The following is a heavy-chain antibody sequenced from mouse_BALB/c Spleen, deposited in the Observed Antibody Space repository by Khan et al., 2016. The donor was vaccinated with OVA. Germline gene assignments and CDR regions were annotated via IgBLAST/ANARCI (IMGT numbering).Heavy chain of an antibody. CDR3: TNGNYGWFAY. CDR2: ISSAATYT. D-gene: IGHD2-1*01. V-gene: IGHV5-9-3*01. CDR1: GFTFSSFV. Sequence: EVQLVESGGGLVEPGGSLKLSCAASGFTFSSFVMSWVRQTPEKRLEWVATISSAATYTYYPDSITGRFTISRDNAKKTLYLHMNSLRSDDTAIYYCTNGNYGWFAYWGLGTLVTVST. J-gene: IGHJ3*01.